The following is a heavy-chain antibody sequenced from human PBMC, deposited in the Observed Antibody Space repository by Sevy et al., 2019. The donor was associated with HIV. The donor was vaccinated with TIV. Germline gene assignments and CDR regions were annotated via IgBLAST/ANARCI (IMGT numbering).Heavy chain of an antibody. CDR1: GYTFTSYD. D-gene: IGHD6-13*01. J-gene: IGHJ6*02. CDR3: ARADLDSSTFFYYYGMDV. V-gene: IGHV1-8*01. CDR2: MNPDSGKR. Sequence: ASVKDSCKTSGYTFTSYDINWVRQATGQGLEWMGWMNPDSGKRGYAQKFQGRVTMTTNTSISTAYMELRSLRSEDSAVYYCARADLDSSTFFYYYGMDVWGQGTTVTVSS.